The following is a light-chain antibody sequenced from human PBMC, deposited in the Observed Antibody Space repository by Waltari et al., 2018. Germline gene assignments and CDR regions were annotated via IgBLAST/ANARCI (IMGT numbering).Light chain of an antibody. J-gene: IGKJ4*01. Sequence: EIELTQSPATLSLSPGERATLSYRASQSVSTSLAWYQQKPGQAPRLLIHDASNRATGTPARFSGSGSGTDFTLTIGSLEPEDFAVYYCQQHGKWPLSFGGGTKVEI. CDR3: QQHGKWPLS. CDR2: DAS. CDR1: QSVSTS. V-gene: IGKV3-11*01.